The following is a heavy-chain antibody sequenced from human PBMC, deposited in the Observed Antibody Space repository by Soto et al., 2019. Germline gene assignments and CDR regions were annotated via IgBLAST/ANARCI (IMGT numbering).Heavy chain of an antibody. CDR2: ICSTGTT. Sequence: SETLSLTCTVSGASITTCDYYWGWVRQPPGKGLAWIGSICSTGTTYYNPSLKSRVTISVDTSRNQLSLRLSSVTAADTAMYYCARHRRETGTYAQPLDYWGRGTLVTVS. CDR3: ARHRRETGTYAQPLDY. D-gene: IGHD1-1*01. J-gene: IGHJ4*02. CDR1: GASITTCDYY. V-gene: IGHV4-39*01.